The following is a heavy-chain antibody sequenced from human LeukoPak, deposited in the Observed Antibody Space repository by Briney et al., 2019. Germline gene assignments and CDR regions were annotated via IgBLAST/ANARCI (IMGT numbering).Heavy chain of an antibody. CDR1: GGSISSYY. J-gene: IGHJ5*02. Sequence: SETLSLTCTVSGGSISSYYWSWIRQPPGKGLEWIGYIYYSGITNYNPSLKGRVTISVDTSKNQFSLKLSSVTAADTAVYYCARDRANNWFDPWGQGTLVTVSS. CDR3: ARDRANNWFDP. CDR2: IYYSGIT. V-gene: IGHV4-59*01.